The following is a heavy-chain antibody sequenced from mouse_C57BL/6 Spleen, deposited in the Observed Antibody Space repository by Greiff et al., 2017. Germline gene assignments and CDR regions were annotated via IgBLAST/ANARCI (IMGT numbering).Heavy chain of an antibody. CDR2: INPNYGTT. J-gene: IGHJ1*03. CDR1: GYSFTDYN. CDR3: ARAYGSSYWYFDV. V-gene: IGHV1-39*01. Sequence: VHLKQSGPELVKPGASVKISCKASGYSFTDYNMNWVKQSNGKSLEWIGVINPNYGTTSYNQKFKGKATLTVDQSSSTAYMQLNSLTSEDSAVYYCARAYGSSYWYFDVWGTGTTVTVSS. D-gene: IGHD1-1*01.